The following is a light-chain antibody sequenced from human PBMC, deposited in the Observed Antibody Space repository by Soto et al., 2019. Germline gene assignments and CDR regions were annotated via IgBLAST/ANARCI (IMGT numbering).Light chain of an antibody. CDR1: SSNIGSNY. CDR3: AAWDVGLSGVV. V-gene: IGLV1-47*01. J-gene: IGLJ2*01. Sequence: QSVLTQPPSASGTPGQRVTISCSGSSSNIGSNYVCWYQQLPGTAPQLLIYRNNQRPSGVPDRFSGSKSGTSASLAISGLRSEDEADYYCAAWDVGLSGVVFGRGTKVTVL. CDR2: RNN.